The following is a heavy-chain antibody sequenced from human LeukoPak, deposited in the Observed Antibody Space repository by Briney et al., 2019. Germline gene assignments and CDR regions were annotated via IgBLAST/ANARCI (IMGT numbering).Heavy chain of an antibody. Sequence: GVSLRLSCAASGFTVSAYAMAWVRQAPGKGLEWVSTIYDDNTYYADSVKGRFTISRDNSKNTLYLQMNSLRAEDTAVYYCARGRTRLDYWGQGTLVTVSS. CDR3: ARGRTRLDY. D-gene: IGHD3-22*01. J-gene: IGHJ4*02. CDR2: IYDDNT. V-gene: IGHV3-53*01. CDR1: GFTVSAYA.